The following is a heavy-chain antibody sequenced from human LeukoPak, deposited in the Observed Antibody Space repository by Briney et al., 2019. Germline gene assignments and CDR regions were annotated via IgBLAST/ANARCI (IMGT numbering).Heavy chain of an antibody. CDR1: GYTFTGYY. CDR2: INPNSGGT. CDR3: ARRYYDFWSKLYYYMDG. Sequence: ASVKVSFKASGYTFTGYYMHRVRQAPGQGLEWMGWINPNSGGTNYAQKVQGRVTMTRDTSISTAYMELSRLRTDDTAVYYCARRYYDFWSKLYYYMDGWGKGTTVTASS. V-gene: IGHV1-2*02. D-gene: IGHD3-3*01. J-gene: IGHJ6*03.